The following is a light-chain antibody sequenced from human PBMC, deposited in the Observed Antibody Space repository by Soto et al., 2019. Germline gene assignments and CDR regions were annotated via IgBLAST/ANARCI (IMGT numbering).Light chain of an antibody. CDR1: SSNIGSNA. Sequence: QSVLTQPPSASGTPGQRVSISCSGSSSNIGSNAVNWYQHLPGTTPKLLIYSNDQRPSGVPDRFSGSKSGTSASLAISGLQSEDEADYYCATWDDILTGLEFGGGTQLTVL. V-gene: IGLV1-44*01. CDR3: ATWDDILTGLE. CDR2: SND. J-gene: IGLJ2*01.